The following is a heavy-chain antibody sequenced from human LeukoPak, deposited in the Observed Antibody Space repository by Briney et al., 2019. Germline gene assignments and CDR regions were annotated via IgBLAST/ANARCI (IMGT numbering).Heavy chain of an antibody. CDR2: ISANGVDT. Sequence: GGSLRLSCVASGFTFSTHAMTWVRQAPGKGVEWVSAISANGVDTFYAPSVKGRFTISRDNSKNTLYLQINSLRAEDTAIYYCAKDVWWSVSWGQGTLVTVSS. CDR3: AKDVWWSVS. D-gene: IGHD2-8*02. J-gene: IGHJ5*02. V-gene: IGHV3-23*01. CDR1: GFTFSTHA.